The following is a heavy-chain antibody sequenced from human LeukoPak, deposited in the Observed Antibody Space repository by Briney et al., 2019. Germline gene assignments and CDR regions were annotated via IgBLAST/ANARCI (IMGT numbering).Heavy chain of an antibody. CDR3: ARGPATYYYDSSGYYPPHFDY. CDR2: INPNSGGT. D-gene: IGHD3-22*01. J-gene: IGHJ4*02. CDR1: GYTFTGYY. Sequence: GASVKVSCKAPGYTFTGYYMHWVRQAPGQGLEWMGWINPNSGGTNYAQKFQGRVTMTRDTSISTAYMELSRLRSDDTAVYYCARGPATYYYDSSGYYPPHFDYWGQGTLVTVSS. V-gene: IGHV1-2*02.